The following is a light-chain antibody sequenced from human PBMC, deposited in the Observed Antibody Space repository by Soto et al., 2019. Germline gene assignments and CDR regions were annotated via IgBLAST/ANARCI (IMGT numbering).Light chain of an antibody. CDR1: SSNIGTNY. CDR3: AAWDDSLSGLYV. CDR2: KNN. Sequence: QSVLTQPPSASGTPGQRVTISCSGSSSNIGTNYVNWYQQLPGTAPKLLLYKNNQRPSGVPDRFSGSKSGTSAYLAISGLRSEDEADYYCAAWDDSLSGLYVFGTGTKLTVL. J-gene: IGLJ1*01. V-gene: IGLV1-47*01.